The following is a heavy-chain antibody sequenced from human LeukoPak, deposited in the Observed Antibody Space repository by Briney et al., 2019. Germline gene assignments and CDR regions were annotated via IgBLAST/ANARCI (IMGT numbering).Heavy chain of an antibody. J-gene: IGHJ6*03. CDR3: ARGFVGRITMVRGVVVPYYMDV. CDR2: IYHSGST. CDR1: GYSISSGYY. Sequence: AETLSLTCTVSGYSISSGYYWGWIRQPPGKGLGWIGSIYHSGSTYYNPSLKSRVTISVDTSKNQFSLKLSSVTAADTAVYYCARGFVGRITMVRGVVVPYYMDVWGKGTTVTVSS. V-gene: IGHV4-38-2*02. D-gene: IGHD3-10*01.